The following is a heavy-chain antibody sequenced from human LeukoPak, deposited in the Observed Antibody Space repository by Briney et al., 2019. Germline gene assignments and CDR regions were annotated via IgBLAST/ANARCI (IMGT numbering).Heavy chain of an antibody. CDR2: IYYSGST. CDR1: GASIISISYY. D-gene: IGHD6-19*01. J-gene: IGHJ4*02. V-gene: IGHV4-39*01. CDR3: ARRAYSSGAH. Sequence: SETLSLTCAVSGASIISISYYWGWIRQPPGKGLEWIGSIYYSGSTTYNPTLKSRVTISAHTSKNQFSLKLSSVTAADAAVYYCARRAYSSGAHWGQETLVTVSS.